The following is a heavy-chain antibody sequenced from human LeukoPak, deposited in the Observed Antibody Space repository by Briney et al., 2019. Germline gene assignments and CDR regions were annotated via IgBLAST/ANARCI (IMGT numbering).Heavy chain of an antibody. CDR1: RFSFSSYW. V-gene: IGHV3-7*01. D-gene: IGHD6-6*01. CDR3: ARSTRSYPFPED. Sequence: QAGGSLRLSCAASRFSFSSYWMSWVRQAPGKGLEWVASIRQDGSEKYYVDSVKGRFTIFRDNAENSLYLQMTSLRVEDTAVYFCARSTRSYPFPEDWGQGTLVTVSS. CDR2: IRQDGSEK. J-gene: IGHJ4*02.